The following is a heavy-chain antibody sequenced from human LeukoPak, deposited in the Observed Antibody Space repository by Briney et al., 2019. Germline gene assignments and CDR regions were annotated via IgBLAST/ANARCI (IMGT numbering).Heavy chain of an antibody. CDR1: GYTFTSYH. CDR2: INLSGGST. J-gene: IGHJ4*02. V-gene: IGHV1-46*01. Sequence: ASVKVSCKASGYTFTSYHMHWVRQAPGQGLEWMGKINLSGGSTTYAQKIQGRVTMTRDTSTSTVYMELSSLRSEDTAVYYCARDYVDDIPMIKDYWGQGTLVTVSS. D-gene: IGHD2-8*01. CDR3: ARDYVDDIPMIKDY.